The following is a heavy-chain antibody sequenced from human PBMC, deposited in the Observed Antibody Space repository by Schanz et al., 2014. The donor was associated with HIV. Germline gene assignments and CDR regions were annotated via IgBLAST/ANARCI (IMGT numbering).Heavy chain of an antibody. CDR3: AREGMEQMVNILDV. D-gene: IGHD6-13*01. V-gene: IGHV4-59*12. Sequence: QVQLQESGPGLVKPSETLSLTCTVSGGSISSYYWSWIRQPPGKGLEWIGEIGHSGSTNYHPSLKSRVTMSVDTSKNQFSLKLVSVTAADTAVYYCAREGMEQMVNILDVWGQGTRVNVSS. CDR1: GGSISSYY. CDR2: IGHSGST. J-gene: IGHJ6*02.